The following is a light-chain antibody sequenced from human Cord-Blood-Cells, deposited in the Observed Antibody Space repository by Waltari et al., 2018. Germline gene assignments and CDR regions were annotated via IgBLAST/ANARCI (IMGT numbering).Light chain of an antibody. CDR3: QQYYSTPYS. Sequence: EIVMTKSPDSLAVSLGGRAPINCKSSQSVLYSSNNKNYLAWYQQKPGQPPKLLIYWASTRESGVPDRFSGSGSGTDFTLTISSLQAEDVAVYYCQQYYSTPYSFGQGTKLEIK. CDR1: QSVLYSSNNKNY. J-gene: IGKJ2*03. CDR2: WAS. V-gene: IGKV4-1*01.